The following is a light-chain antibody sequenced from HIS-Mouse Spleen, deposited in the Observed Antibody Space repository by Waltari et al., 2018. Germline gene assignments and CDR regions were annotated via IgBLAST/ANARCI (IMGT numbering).Light chain of an antibody. J-gene: IGLJ2*01. V-gene: IGLV3-25*03. CDR2: KDS. CDR1: ALPKQY. CDR3: QSADSSGTYHVV. Sequence: SYELTQPPSVSVSPGQTARITCSGDALPKQYAYWYQQKPGQAPVLVIYKDSERPSGIPGRCSGSSSGTTVTLTISGVQAEDEADYYCQSADSSGTYHVVFGGGTKLTVL.